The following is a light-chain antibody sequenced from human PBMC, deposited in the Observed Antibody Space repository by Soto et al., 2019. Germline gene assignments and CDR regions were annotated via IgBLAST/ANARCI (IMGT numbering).Light chain of an antibody. V-gene: IGKV1-5*03. CDR3: QQYNSYSLT. CDR1: QSISSW. J-gene: IGKJ4*01. Sequence: DIQMTQSPSTLSASVGDRVTITCRASQSISSWLAWYQQKPGNAPKLLIYKASSLESGVPSRFSGSGSGTECTLTISSLQPDDFATDYCQQYNSYSLTFGGGTKVEIK. CDR2: KAS.